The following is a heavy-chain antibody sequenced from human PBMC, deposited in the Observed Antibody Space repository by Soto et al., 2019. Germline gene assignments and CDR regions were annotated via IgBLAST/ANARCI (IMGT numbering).Heavy chain of an antibody. J-gene: IGHJ4*02. V-gene: IGHV1-18*01. Sequence: ASVKVSCKDSGYTFTSYGMSWVRQAPGQGLEWMGWISAYNGNTNYAQKLQGRVTMTTDTSTSTAYMELRSLRSDDTAVYYCERVAAIAARPSHFDYWGQGTLITVAS. CDR2: ISAYNGNT. CDR1: GYTFTSYG. CDR3: ERVAAIAARPSHFDY. D-gene: IGHD6-6*01.